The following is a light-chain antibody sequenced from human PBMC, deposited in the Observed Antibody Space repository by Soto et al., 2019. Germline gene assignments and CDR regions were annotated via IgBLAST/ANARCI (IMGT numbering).Light chain of an antibody. Sequence: EIVLTQSPATLSLSPGERATLSCRASQSVSSYLAWYQQKPGQAPRLLIYDASNRATGIPARFSGSGSGTDFPLTISSLEPEVFAVYYCQQRSNWPPFTFGPGTKVDIK. J-gene: IGKJ3*01. CDR2: DAS. CDR1: QSVSSY. V-gene: IGKV3-11*01. CDR3: QQRSNWPPFT.